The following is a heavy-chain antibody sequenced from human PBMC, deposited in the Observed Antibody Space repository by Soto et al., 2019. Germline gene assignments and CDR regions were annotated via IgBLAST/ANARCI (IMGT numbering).Heavy chain of an antibody. CDR1: GGSISSSSYY. Sequence: QLQLQESGPGLVKPSETLSLTCTVSGGSISSSSYYWGWIRQPPGKGLEWIGSIYYSGSTYYNPSLQSRVTAAVDPSKNQFPLTLRSVTAADTAVYYCARLDDLDYDSSGYYFDYWGQGTLVTVSS. J-gene: IGHJ4*02. CDR3: ARLDDLDYDSSGYYFDY. V-gene: IGHV4-39*01. D-gene: IGHD3-22*01. CDR2: IYYSGST.